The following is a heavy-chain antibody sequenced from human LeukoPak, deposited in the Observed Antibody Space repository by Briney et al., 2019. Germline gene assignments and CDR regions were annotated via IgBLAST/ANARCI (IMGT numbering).Heavy chain of an antibody. V-gene: IGHV4-34*01. D-gene: IGHD3-22*01. CDR2: INHTGRL. CDR3: TRGSSSGYYPIDY. J-gene: IGHJ4*02. Sequence: SETLSLTCSVYGGSFIDYYWSWVRHPPGKGLEWIGEINHTGRLNYNPSLKSRVTISLDTSKKQFSLKLSSVTAADTAVYFCTRGSSSGYYPIDYWGQGTLVTVSS. CDR1: GGSFIDYY.